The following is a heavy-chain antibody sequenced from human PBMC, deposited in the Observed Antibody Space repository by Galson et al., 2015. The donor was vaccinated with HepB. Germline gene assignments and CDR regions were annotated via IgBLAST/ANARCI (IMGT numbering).Heavy chain of an antibody. CDR1: GFTVSSNY. Sequence: SLRLSCAASGFTVSSNYMSWVRQAPGKGLELVSLLSYDGTNKNYADSVKGRFTISRDNSKDTLYLQMNSLRAEDTAVYYCARDRSLREAQWLVPCFDSWGQGTLVTVSS. CDR3: ARDRSLREAQWLVPCFDS. V-gene: IGHV3-30*03. J-gene: IGHJ4*02. D-gene: IGHD6-19*01. CDR2: LSYDGTNK.